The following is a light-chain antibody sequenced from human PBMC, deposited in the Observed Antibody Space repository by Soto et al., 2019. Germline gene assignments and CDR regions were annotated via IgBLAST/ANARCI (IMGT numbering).Light chain of an antibody. CDR3: QQYGSSPET. CDR1: QNVSSAY. Sequence: EIVMTQSPDTLSVSPGEGATLSCRVSQNVSSAYLAWYQQKPGQAPRLLIYDVSSRATGIPDRFSGSGSGTDFTLTVSRLEPEDFAVYYCQQYGSSPETFGQGTKVDIK. J-gene: IGKJ1*01. CDR2: DVS. V-gene: IGKV3-20*01.